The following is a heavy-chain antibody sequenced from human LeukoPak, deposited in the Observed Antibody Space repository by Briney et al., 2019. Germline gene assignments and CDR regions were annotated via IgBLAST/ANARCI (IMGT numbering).Heavy chain of an antibody. D-gene: IGHD1-26*01. V-gene: IGHV4-4*07. CDR3: GRQGYTASYYFLDF. CDR2: IYTTGAT. J-gene: IGHJ4*02. CDR1: SGSINSYY. Sequence: SETLSLTCTVPSGSINSYYWGWVRQPPGRGLEWTGRIYTTGATQYNPSLKSRVTMSIDTSTNQFSLNLRSMTAADTAVYYCGRQGYTASYYFLDFWSQGTLVAVS.